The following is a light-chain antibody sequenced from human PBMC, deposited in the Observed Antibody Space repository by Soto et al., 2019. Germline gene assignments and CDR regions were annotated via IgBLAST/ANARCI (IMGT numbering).Light chain of an antibody. CDR2: GAS. V-gene: IGKV3-15*01. CDR3: QQYQDWPPLT. Sequence: EIVMTQSPATLSVSPGERATLSCRASHNINGNLAWYQQKPGQAPRLLIIGASTRATGVPARFSGSGSGTELTLTISSLQSEDFVIDFCQQYQDWPPLTFGGGTKVEIK. J-gene: IGKJ4*01. CDR1: HNINGN.